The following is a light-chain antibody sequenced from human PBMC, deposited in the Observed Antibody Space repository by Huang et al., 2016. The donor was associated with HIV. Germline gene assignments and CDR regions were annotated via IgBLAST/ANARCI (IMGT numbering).Light chain of an antibody. Sequence: EIVLTQSPAPLSLSPGQRVTLSCRASQSVSDFLAWYQQKPGQAPRRLIYDASKRATGIPARVSGSGAGTDFTRTSSSLEPEDFAVYYCQQRSKWPLTFGGGTKVESK. CDR3: QQRSKWPLT. V-gene: IGKV3-11*01. CDR1: QSVSDF. CDR2: DAS. J-gene: IGKJ4*01.